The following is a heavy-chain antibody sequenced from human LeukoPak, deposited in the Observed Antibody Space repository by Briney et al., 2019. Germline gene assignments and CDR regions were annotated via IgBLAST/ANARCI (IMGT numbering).Heavy chain of an antibody. Sequence: ASVKVSCKASGYTFTSYGISWVRQAPGKGLEWMGGFDPEDGETVYAQKFQGRLTMTEDTSTDTAYMELSSLRSDDTAVYYCATDPVGHCTANGCYSVDYGAQGTLVTVSS. J-gene: IGHJ4*02. V-gene: IGHV1-24*01. CDR2: FDPEDGET. D-gene: IGHD2-15*01. CDR3: ATDPVGHCTANGCYSVDY. CDR1: GYTFTSYG.